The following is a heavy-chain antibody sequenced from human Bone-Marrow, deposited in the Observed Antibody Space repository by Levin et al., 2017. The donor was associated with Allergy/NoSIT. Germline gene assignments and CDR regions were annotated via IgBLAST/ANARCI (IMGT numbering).Heavy chain of an antibody. CDR2: ISSRGKTI. V-gene: IGHV3-11*01. Sequence: SCAASGFIFTDYFMTWIRQAPGKGLEWVSYISSRGKTIFYADSVKGRFTISRDNAKNSLYLQMDSLRVEDTAVYYCARARVVVSAEYFSNSMDVWGQGTTVTVAS. J-gene: IGHJ6*02. D-gene: IGHD2-15*01. CDR3: ARARVVVSAEYFSNSMDV. CDR1: GFIFTDYF.